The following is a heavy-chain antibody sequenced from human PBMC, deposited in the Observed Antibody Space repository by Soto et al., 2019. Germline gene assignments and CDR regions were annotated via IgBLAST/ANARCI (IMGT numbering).Heavy chain of an antibody. J-gene: IGHJ4*02. D-gene: IGHD5-18*01. CDR3: AKNRDTYSHD. CDR1: GFSFSTYA. V-gene: IGHV3-23*01. CDR2: ITNSGGGT. Sequence: GGSLRLSCAASGFSFSTYAMSWVRQAPGKGLEWVSAITNSGGGTFYGDSVEGRFTISRDNSKNTLYLQMKSLRAEDTAVYYCAKNRDTYSHDWGQGTPVTVSS.